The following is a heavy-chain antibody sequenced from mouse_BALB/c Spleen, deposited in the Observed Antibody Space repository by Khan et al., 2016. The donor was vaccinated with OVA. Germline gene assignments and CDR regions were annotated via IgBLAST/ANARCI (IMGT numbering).Heavy chain of an antibody. CDR1: GYTFTSYD. J-gene: IGHJ4*01. CDR3: ARRRCSMDY. Sequence: VQLQESGAEVVKSGASVKLSCKASGYTFTSYDLNWVRQRPEQGLEWIGWIFPGDGTTKYNEKFRGKATLTTDKSSSTAYIQISRLTSEDSAVYFCARRRCSMDYWGQGTSVTVSS. V-gene: IGHV1S56*01. CDR2: IFPGDGTT.